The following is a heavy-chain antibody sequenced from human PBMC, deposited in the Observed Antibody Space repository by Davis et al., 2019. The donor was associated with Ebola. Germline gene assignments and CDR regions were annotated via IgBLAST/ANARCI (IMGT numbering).Heavy chain of an antibody. CDR2: INHSGRT. CDR3: AREGRSGYSNWFDP. V-gene: IGHV4-34*01. D-gene: IGHD3-22*01. J-gene: IGHJ5*02. CDR1: GGSFSGYY. Sequence: MPSETLSLTCAVYGGSFSGYYWRWIRQPPGKGLEWIGEINHSGRTNYNPSLKSRVTISVDTSKNQFSLKMRSVTAADTAVYYCAREGRSGYSNWFDPWGQGTLVTVSS.